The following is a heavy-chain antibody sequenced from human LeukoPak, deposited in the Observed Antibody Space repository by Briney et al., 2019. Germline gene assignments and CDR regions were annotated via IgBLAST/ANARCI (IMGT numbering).Heavy chain of an antibody. V-gene: IGHV3-74*01. D-gene: IGHD3-16*02. Sequence: GGSLRLSCAASGFSVSGYWMHWVRLAPGKGLVWVSRINSDGTTTDYADSVKGRVTVSRDNGRNTVYLQMSSLRADDTAIYYCARVSPYRVARLGALDIWGQGTKVTVSS. CDR2: INSDGTTT. J-gene: IGHJ3*02. CDR3: ARVSPYRVARLGALDI. CDR1: GFSVSGYW.